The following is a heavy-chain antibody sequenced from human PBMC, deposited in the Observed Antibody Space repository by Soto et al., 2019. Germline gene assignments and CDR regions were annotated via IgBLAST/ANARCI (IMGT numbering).Heavy chain of an antibody. J-gene: IGHJ6*02. Sequence: PSETLSLTCTVSGCSIRSGDYYLSRPRQPPGKGLEWIGYIYYSGSTYYNPSLKSRVTISVDTSKNQFSLKLSSVTAADTAVYYCARAGTTGSYYYYGMDVWGQGTTVTFSS. CDR3: ARAGTTGSYYYYGMDV. CDR2: IYYSGST. CDR1: GCSIRSGDYY. V-gene: IGHV4-30-4*01. D-gene: IGHD4-4*01.